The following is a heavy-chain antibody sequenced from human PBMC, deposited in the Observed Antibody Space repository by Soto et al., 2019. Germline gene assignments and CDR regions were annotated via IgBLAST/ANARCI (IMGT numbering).Heavy chain of an antibody. Sequence: EVQLVQSGAEVKKPGESLRISCQGSGNSFTSTWISWVRQTPGKGLEWMGRIDPIDSYTYYSPSFKGHVTITVDKSTTTAYLHWSSLKASDTAMYYCVRRSCAGTSWFFDYWGQGTLVAVSA. CDR2: IDPIDSYT. CDR1: GNSFTSTW. D-gene: IGHD1-1*01. J-gene: IGHJ4*02. V-gene: IGHV5-10-1*01. CDR3: VRRSCAGTSWFFDY.